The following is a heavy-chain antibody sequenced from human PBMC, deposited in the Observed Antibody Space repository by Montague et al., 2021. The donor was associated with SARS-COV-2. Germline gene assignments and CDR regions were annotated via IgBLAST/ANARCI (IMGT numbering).Heavy chain of an antibody. CDR2: TNYRSKWTS. D-gene: IGHD2-2*01. CDR1: GDSVWSNTAA. V-gene: IGHV6-1*01. CDR3: VRDTGSDQAGFDA. J-gene: IGHJ4*02. Sequence: CAISGDSVWSNTAAWNWIRQSPSGGLEWLGRTNYRSKWTSDYATSVEGRISIDPDTSKNQFFLHLRSVTPEDTGVYYCVRDTGSDQAGFDAWGQGTLVTVSS.